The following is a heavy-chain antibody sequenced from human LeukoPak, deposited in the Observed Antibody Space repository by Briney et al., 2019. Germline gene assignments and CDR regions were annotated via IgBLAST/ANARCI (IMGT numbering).Heavy chain of an antibody. CDR1: GFTFSSYK. CDR3: AKHGLPLVVISAPLDY. D-gene: IGHD2-15*01. V-gene: IGHV3-21*01. CDR2: ITISNTYI. J-gene: IGHJ4*02. Sequence: GGSLRLSCAASGFTFSSYKMNWVRQAPGKGLEWVSSITISNTYIYYADSVKGRFTISRDNAKNSLYLQMNSLRAEDTAVYYCAKHGLPLVVISAPLDYWGQGTLVTVAS.